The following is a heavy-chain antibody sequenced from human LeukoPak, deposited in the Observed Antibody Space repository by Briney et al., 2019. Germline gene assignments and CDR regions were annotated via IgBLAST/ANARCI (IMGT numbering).Heavy chain of an antibody. J-gene: IGHJ4*02. CDR1: GDSVPSNSAA. CDR3: ARGSVAHYDY. V-gene: IGHV6-1*01. Sequence: SQTLSLTCAISGDSVPSNSAAWNWISQSPSRGLEWLGRTYYRSQWYTNYAVSVKSRITINSDTSKNQLSLHLSSVTTEDTAVYSCARGSVAHYDYWGQGTLVTVSS. D-gene: IGHD6-19*01. CDR2: TYYRSQWYT.